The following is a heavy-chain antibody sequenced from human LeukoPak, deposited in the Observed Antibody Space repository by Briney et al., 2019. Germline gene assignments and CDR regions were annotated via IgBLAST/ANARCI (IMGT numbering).Heavy chain of an antibody. CDR2: INHSGST. V-gene: IGHV4-34*01. Sequence: SETLSLTCAVYGGSFSGYYWSWIRQPPGKGLEWIGEINHSGSTNYNPSLKSRVTISVDTSKNQFSLKLSSVTAADTAVYYCARTSSGWPYYFDYRGQGTLVTVSS. CDR3: ARTSSGWPYYFDY. J-gene: IGHJ4*02. CDR1: GGSFSGYY. D-gene: IGHD6-19*01.